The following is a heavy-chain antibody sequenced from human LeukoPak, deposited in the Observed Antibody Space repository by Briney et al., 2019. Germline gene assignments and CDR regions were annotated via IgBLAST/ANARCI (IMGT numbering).Heavy chain of an antibody. D-gene: IGHD6-19*01. CDR1: GGSISSFH. CDR3: ARDPGSSGWYYWYFDL. J-gene: IGHJ2*01. CDR2: IYTSGIT. Sequence: SETLSLTCAVSGGSISSFHWSWIRQPAGKGLEWIGRIYTSGITNYNPSLKSRVAMSVDTSKNQFSLKLNSVTAADTAVYYCARDPGSSGWYYWYFDLWGRGTLVTVSS. V-gene: IGHV4-4*07.